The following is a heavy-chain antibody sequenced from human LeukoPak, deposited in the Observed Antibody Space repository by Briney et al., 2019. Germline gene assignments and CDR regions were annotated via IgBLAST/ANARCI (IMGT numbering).Heavy chain of an antibody. CDR1: GGSISSSSYY. CDR3: ARDSEASFHYYFDY. Sequence: PSETLSLTCTVSGGSISSSSYYWGWIRQPPGKGLEWIGSIYYSGSTYYNPSLKSRVTISVDTSKNQFSLKLSSVTAADTAVYYCARDSEASFHYYFDYWGQGTLVTVSS. D-gene: IGHD1-26*01. J-gene: IGHJ4*02. CDR2: IYYSGST. V-gene: IGHV4-39*07.